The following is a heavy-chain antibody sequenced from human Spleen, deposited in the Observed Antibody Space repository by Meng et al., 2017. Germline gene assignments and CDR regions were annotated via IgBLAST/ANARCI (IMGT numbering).Heavy chain of an antibody. CDR2: INPNSGGT. D-gene: IGHD1-26*01. V-gene: IGHV1-2*06. CDR3: ARPPVGATTDDY. CDR1: GYTFTGYY. Sequence: ASVKVSCKASGYTFTGYYMHWVRQAPGQGLEWMGRINPNSGGTNYAQKFQGRVTMTRDTSISTAYMELSRLRSDDTAVYYCARPPVGATTDDYWGQGTLVTVSS. J-gene: IGHJ4*02.